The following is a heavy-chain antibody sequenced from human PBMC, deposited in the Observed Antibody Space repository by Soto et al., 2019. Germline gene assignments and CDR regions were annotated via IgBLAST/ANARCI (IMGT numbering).Heavy chain of an antibody. D-gene: IGHD3-22*01. CDR3: AQLRAYYDSSGYYYRDY. CDR1: GGSFSGYY. V-gene: IGHV4-34*01. Sequence: PSETLPLTCAVYGGSFSGYYWSWIRQPPGKGLEWIGEINHSGSTNYNPSLKSRVTISVDTSKNQFSLKLSSVTAADTAVYYCAQLRAYYDSSGYYYRDYWGQGTLVTVSS. J-gene: IGHJ4*02. CDR2: INHSGST.